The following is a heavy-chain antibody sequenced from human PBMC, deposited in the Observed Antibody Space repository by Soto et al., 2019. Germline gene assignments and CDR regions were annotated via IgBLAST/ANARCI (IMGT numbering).Heavy chain of an antibody. CDR2: ISSSSSYT. D-gene: IGHD6-19*01. Sequence: QVQLVESGGGLVKPGGSLRLSCAASGFTFSDYYMSWIRQAPGKGLEWVSYISSSSSYTNYADSVKGRFTISRDKAKNSLYLQMKSLRAEDTAVYYCARDQNSGWRYYYYGMDVWGQGTTVTVSS. J-gene: IGHJ6*02. CDR3: ARDQNSGWRYYYYGMDV. V-gene: IGHV3-11*06. CDR1: GFTFSDYY.